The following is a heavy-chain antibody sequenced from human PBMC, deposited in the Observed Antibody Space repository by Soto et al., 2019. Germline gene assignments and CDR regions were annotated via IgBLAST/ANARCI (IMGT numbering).Heavy chain of an antibody. J-gene: IGHJ5*02. D-gene: IGHD3-3*01. CDR3: ARNMAIFGVAPRLGWFDP. CDR1: GGSISSYY. Sequence: PSETLSLTCTVSGGSISSYYWSWIRQPPGKGLEWIGYIYYSGNTNYNPSLKSRFTISIDTSKNQFSLKLSSVTAADTAVYYCARNMAIFGVAPRLGWFDPWGQGTLVTVSS. V-gene: IGHV4-59*01. CDR2: IYYSGNT.